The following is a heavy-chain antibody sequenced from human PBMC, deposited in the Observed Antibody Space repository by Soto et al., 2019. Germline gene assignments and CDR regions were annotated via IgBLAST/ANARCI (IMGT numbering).Heavy chain of an antibody. V-gene: IGHV4-30-4*01. J-gene: IGHJ4*02. CDR2: IYYSGST. D-gene: IGHD3-10*01. CDR1: GGSISSGDYY. Sequence: PSETLSLTCTVSGGSISSGDYYWSWIRQPPGKGLEWIGYIYYSGSTYYNPSLKSRVTISVDTSKNQFSLKLSSVTAADTAVYYCAREVLWFGESLLGPLFDYWGQGTLVTVSS. CDR3: AREVLWFGESLLGPLFDY.